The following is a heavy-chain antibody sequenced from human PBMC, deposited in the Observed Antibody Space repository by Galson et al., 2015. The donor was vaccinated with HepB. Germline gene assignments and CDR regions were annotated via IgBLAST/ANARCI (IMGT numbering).Heavy chain of an antibody. D-gene: IGHD6-13*01. CDR3: AREPSSWIYYFDY. Sequence: SLRLSCAASGFTFSSYWMSWVRQAPGKGLEWVANIKQDGSEKYYVDSVKGRFTISRDNAKNSLYLQMNSLRAEDTAVYYCAREPSSWIYYFDYWGQGTLVTVSS. V-gene: IGHV3-7*03. CDR2: IKQDGSEK. CDR1: GFTFSSYW. J-gene: IGHJ4*02.